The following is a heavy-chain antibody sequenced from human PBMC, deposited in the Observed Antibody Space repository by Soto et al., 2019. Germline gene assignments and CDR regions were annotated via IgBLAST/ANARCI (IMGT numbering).Heavy chain of an antibody. V-gene: IGHV3-30*18. CDR2: ISYDGRVK. J-gene: IGHJ4*02. CDR3: AKERGPYDFWSGYYFDY. D-gene: IGHD3-3*01. CDR1: GFTFSDYP. Sequence: PGGSLRLSCAASGFTFSDYPMHWVRQAPGKGLEWVAVISYDGRVKYYVDSVKGRFTISRDNSKNTLYLQMNSLRAEDTAVYYCAKERGPYDFWSGYYFDYWGQGTLVTVS.